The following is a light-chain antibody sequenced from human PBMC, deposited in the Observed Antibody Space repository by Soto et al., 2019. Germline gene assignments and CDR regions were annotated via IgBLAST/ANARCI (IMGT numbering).Light chain of an antibody. Sequence: QPVLTQPASVSGSPGQSITISCTGTSSDVGNYNYVSWYQQHPDKAPKLMIYDVSNRPSGVPNRFSGSKSGNTAPLTISGLQAEDEADYYCSSYTSRSTYVFGVGTKLTVL. CDR3: SSYTSRSTYV. J-gene: IGLJ1*01. CDR1: SSDVGNYNY. V-gene: IGLV2-14*01. CDR2: DVS.